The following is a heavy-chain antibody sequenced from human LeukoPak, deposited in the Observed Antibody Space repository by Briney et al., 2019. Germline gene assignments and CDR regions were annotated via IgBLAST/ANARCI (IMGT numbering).Heavy chain of an antibody. V-gene: IGHV1-69*06. Sequence: SLKLSCKASGFTFSSYGISWVRQAPGQGLEWMGRMIPVVGTANYAQKVEGRFTMSGDKSTNTAYMELNSLRAEDTALYYCARAPYYYDSSGYYGSYYYYYMDVWGKGTTVTVSS. CDR2: MIPVVGTA. CDR1: GFTFSSYG. D-gene: IGHD3-22*01. CDR3: ARAPYYYDSSGYYGSYYYYYMDV. J-gene: IGHJ6*03.